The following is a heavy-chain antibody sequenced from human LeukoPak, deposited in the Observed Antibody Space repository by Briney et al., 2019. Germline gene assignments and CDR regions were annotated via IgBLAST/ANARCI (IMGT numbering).Heavy chain of an antibody. CDR2: INHSGST. J-gene: IGHJ4*02. Sequence: SETLSLTCAVYGGSFSGYYWSWIRQPPGKGREWIGEINHSGSTNYNPSLKSRVTISVDTSKNQFSLKLSSVTAADTAVYYCARGGYYDFWSGYYSFDYWGQGTLVTVSS. CDR3: ARGGYYDFWSGYYSFDY. CDR1: GGSFSGYY. D-gene: IGHD3-3*01. V-gene: IGHV4-34*01.